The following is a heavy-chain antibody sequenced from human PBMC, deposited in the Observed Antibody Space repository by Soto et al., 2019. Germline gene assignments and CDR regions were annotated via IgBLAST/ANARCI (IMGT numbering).Heavy chain of an antibody. CDR2: VYRSGNA. CDR1: GGSISSGGYY. J-gene: IGHJ6*02. D-gene: IGHD3-3*01. CDR3: ARKNDLSRGSFYFSGMDV. V-gene: IGHV4-31*03. Sequence: QVQLQESGPGLVKPSQTLSLTCTVSGGSISSGGYYWSWIRQHPGKGLEWMGYVYRSGNAYYNPSLERRLTITVDTSKNQFSLKLSSVTAADTAVYFCARKNDLSRGSFYFSGMDVWCQGTTVTVSS.